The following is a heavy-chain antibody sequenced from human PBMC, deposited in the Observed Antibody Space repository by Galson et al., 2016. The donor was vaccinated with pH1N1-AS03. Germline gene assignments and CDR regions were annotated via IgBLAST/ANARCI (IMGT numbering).Heavy chain of an antibody. CDR1: GFTFSNYA. V-gene: IGHV3-30*04. CDR3: ARMEKRWADAFDI. CDR2: ISSDGSKI. J-gene: IGHJ3*02. D-gene: IGHD1/OR15-1a*01. Sequence: SLRLSCAASGFTFSNYAMHWVRQAPGMGLEWVAIISSDGSKIHNADSVKGRFTISRDNSKNTLYLQMNSLRSDDTAVYYCARMEKRWADAFDIWGPGTMVTVSS.